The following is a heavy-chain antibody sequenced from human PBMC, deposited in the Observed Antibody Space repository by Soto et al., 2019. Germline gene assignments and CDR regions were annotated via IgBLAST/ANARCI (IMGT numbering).Heavy chain of an antibody. Sequence: QVQLVQSRGEVKKPGASVKVSCKTSGYSFTTYGISWVRQAPGQGLEWMGWISGYNGNTNYAQKLKGRLTMTTDTSTSTAYMELRSLTSDDTAVYYCAREGPAPYYYYGMDVWGQGSTVNVSS. J-gene: IGHJ6*02. CDR1: GYSFTTYG. V-gene: IGHV1-18*01. CDR3: AREGPAPYYYYGMDV. CDR2: ISGYNGNT.